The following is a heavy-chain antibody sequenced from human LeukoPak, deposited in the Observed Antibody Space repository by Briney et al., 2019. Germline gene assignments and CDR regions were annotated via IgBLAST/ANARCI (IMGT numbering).Heavy chain of an antibody. D-gene: IGHD3-3*01. CDR3: ARESRVLIGDGYYLDS. CDR1: DGSISNYY. Sequence: SETLSLTCTVSDGSISNYYWSWIRQPAGKGLEWIGRLYIGRDTDYSPSLKSRVTMSVDTSNNQFSLRLTSVTAADTAIYYCARESRVLIGDGYYLDSWGPGTLITVSS. V-gene: IGHV4-4*07. CDR2: LYIGRDT. J-gene: IGHJ4*02.